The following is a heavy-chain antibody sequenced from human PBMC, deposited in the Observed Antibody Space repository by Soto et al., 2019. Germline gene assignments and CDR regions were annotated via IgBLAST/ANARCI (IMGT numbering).Heavy chain of an antibody. D-gene: IGHD3-10*01. J-gene: IGHJ4*02. CDR1: GGSISSSSYY. CDR3: ARETYYYGSGSYRNSDFDY. V-gene: IGHV4-39*01. CDR2: IYYSGST. Sequence: QLQLQESGPGLVKPSETLSLTCTVSGGSISSSSYYWGWIRQPPGKGLEWIGSIYYSGSTYYNPSLKRGVTISVDASKNPFSLKLSSVTAADTAVYYCARETYYYGSGSYRNSDFDYWGQGTLVTVSS.